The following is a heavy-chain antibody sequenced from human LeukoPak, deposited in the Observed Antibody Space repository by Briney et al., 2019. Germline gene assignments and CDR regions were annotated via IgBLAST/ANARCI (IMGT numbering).Heavy chain of an antibody. CDR3: ARVAHNYDLLTGYYPYLDYFDF. Sequence: GASVKVSCKASGYSFSGYYLHWVRQAPGQGLEWMGRINPNSGGTYYAQKFQGRVTITRDTSISTAYMELSRLRSDDTAVFYCARVAHNYDLLTGYYPYLDYFDFWGQGTLVTVSS. D-gene: IGHD3-9*01. CDR1: GYSFSGYY. CDR2: INPNSGGT. V-gene: IGHV1-2*06. J-gene: IGHJ4*02.